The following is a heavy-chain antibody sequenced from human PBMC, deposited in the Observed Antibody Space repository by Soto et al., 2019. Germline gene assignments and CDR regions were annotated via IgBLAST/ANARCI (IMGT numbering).Heavy chain of an antibody. J-gene: IGHJ5*02. CDR3: ARAGRFLESLSSDNWFDP. V-gene: IGHV1-18*01. D-gene: IGHD3-3*01. CDR2: ISAYNGNT. Sequence: QVQLVQSGAEVKKPGASVKVSCKASGYTFTSYGISWVRQAPGQGLEWMGWISAYNGNTNSALKLQGRVTMTTDTSTSTAYMELRSLRSDDTAVYYCARAGRFLESLSSDNWFDPWGQGTLVTVSS. CDR1: GYTFTSYG.